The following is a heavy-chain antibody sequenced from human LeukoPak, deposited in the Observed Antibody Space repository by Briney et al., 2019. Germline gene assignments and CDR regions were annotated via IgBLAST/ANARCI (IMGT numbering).Heavy chain of an antibody. CDR1: GFTFSSYG. Sequence: GGSLRLSCAASGFTFSSYGMHWVRQAPGKGLEWVAVISYDGSNKYYADSVKGRFTISRDNSKNTLYLQMDSLGAEDTAVYYCAKDKDSYGPHYFDYWGQGTLVTVSS. J-gene: IGHJ4*02. CDR2: ISYDGSNK. CDR3: AKDKDSYGPHYFDY. D-gene: IGHD5-18*01. V-gene: IGHV3-30*18.